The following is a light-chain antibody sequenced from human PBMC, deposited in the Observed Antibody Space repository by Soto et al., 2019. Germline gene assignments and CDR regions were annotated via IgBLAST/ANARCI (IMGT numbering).Light chain of an antibody. V-gene: IGKV1-5*01. Sequence: IQLTQSPSTLPASVGDRVTLTCRASQSISNWLAWYRQKPGTAPKLLIYHASILETAVPSRFSGNGSGTEFTLTISSLQPGDFATYYCQQYRTYSFGQGSRVEIK. CDR2: HAS. J-gene: IGKJ1*01. CDR3: QQYRTYS. CDR1: QSISNW.